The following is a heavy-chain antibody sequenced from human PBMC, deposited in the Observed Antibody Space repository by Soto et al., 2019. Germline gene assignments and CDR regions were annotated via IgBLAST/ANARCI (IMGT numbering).Heavy chain of an antibody. V-gene: IGHV4-38-2*01. CDR1: GYSISSGYY. D-gene: IGHD1-7*01. CDR3: ASLGITGTTDTFDY. CDR2: IYHSGST. J-gene: IGHJ4*02. Sequence: LSLTCAVSGYSISSGYYWGWIRQPPGKGLEWIGSIYHSGSTYYNPSLKSRVTISVDTSKNQFSLKLSSVTAADTAVYYCASLGITGTTDTFDYWGQGTLVTVSS.